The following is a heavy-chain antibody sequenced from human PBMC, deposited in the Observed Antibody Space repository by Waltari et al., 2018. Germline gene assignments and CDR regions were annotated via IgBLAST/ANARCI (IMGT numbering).Heavy chain of an antibody. CDR1: GDTGTGFA. J-gene: IGHJ6*03. Sequence: QVQVVQSGAQVKKPGASVTVSSKSSGDTGTGFAIHGVTRAHAKGLGWRGRFDPADGKAISAQKFQGRVTMTDDTSIDTAYMELSSLRSEDTAVYYCHLTGRNLVIAAAASPAYYSYMGVWGRGTAVTVSS. CDR2: FDPADGKA. D-gene: IGHD6-13*01. V-gene: IGHV1-24*01. CDR3: HLTGRNLVIAAAASPAYYSYMGV.